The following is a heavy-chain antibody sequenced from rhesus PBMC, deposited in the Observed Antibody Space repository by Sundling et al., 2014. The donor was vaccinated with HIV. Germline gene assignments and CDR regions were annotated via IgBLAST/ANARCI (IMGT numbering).Heavy chain of an antibody. CDR1: GGSISSSY. J-gene: IGHJ1*01. V-gene: IGHV4-169*01. CDR2: INGNSGNT. CDR3: ARHRGYCTSGSCYVLDCDV. Sequence: QVQLQESGPGLVKPSETLSVTCAVSGGSISSSYWSWIRQAPGKGLEWIGEINGNSGNTNYNPSLKSRVTFSRDPSKIQFSLKLTSVTAADTAVYYCARHRGYCTSGSCYVLDCDVWGQGALVTVSS. D-gene: IGHD2-2*01.